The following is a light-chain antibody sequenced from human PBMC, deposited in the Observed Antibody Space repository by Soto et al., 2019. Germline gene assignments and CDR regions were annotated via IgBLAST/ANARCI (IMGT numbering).Light chain of an antibody. Sequence: QSVLTQPPSGSDTPGQSVTISCSGSSSNIGRNTVNWYQQLPGTAPKLVIYSNNQRPSGVPDRFSGSKSGTSGSLAISGLQSEDEADYYCAAWDNSLSKYVIGTGTKVTVL. J-gene: IGLJ1*01. V-gene: IGLV1-44*01. CDR1: SSNIGRNT. CDR3: AAWDNSLSKYV. CDR2: SNN.